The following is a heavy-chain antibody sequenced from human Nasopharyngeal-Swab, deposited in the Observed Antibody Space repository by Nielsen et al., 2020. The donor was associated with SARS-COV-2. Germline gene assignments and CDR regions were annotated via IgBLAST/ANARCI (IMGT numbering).Heavy chain of an antibody. D-gene: IGHD3-3*01. V-gene: IGHV3-74*01. CDR2: ISGDGSNT. Sequence: GGSLRLSCAASGFTLSSYWMHWVRQAPGKGLVWVSRISGDGSNTFYADSVKGRFTISRDNAKNSLYLQMNSLRAEDTAVYYCARDGMEWYYFDYWGQGTLVTVSS. CDR1: GFTLSSYW. CDR3: ARDGMEWYYFDY. J-gene: IGHJ4*02.